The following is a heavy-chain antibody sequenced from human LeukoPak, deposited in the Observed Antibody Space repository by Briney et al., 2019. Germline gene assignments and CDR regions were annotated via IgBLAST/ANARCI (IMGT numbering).Heavy chain of an antibody. CDR2: ISYDGSNK. V-gene: IGHV3-30*18. CDR3: AKLYYDYVWGRGNFDY. J-gene: IGHJ4*02. CDR1: GFTFSTYV. D-gene: IGHD3-16*01. Sequence: PGGSLRLSCAASGFTFSTYVMHWVRQAPGKGLEWVSFISYDGSNKYYADSVKGRFTISRDNSKNTLYLQMNSLRTEDTAVYYCAKLYYDYVWGRGNFDYWGQGTLVTVSS.